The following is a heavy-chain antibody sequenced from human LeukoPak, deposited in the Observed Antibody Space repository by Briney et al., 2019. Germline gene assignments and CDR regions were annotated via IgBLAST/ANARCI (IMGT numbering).Heavy chain of an antibody. CDR3: AKGPPGDCSSTSCYALRYFQH. D-gene: IGHD2-2*01. CDR1: GFTFTSYV. J-gene: IGHJ1*01. Sequence: GGSLRLSFAASGFTFTSYVMSWVRQAPGKGLEWVSAISGSGGSTYYADSVKGRFTISRDNSKNTLYLQMNSLRAEDTAVYYCAKGPPGDCSSTSCYALRYFQHWGQGTLVTVSS. V-gene: IGHV3-23*01. CDR2: ISGSGGST.